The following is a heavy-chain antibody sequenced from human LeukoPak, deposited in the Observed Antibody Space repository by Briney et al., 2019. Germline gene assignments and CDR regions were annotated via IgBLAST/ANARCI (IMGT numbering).Heavy chain of an antibody. V-gene: IGHV4-30-2*01. CDR2: IYHSGST. D-gene: IGHD3-22*01. CDR3: ARGLQYYYDSSGYSGNWFDP. J-gene: IGHJ5*02. Sequence: KASETLSLTCAVSGGSISSGGYSWSWIRQPPGKGLEWIGYIYHSGSTYYNPSLKSRVTISVDRSKNQFSLKLSSVTAADTAVYYCARGLQYYYDSSGYSGNWFDPWGQGTLVTVSS. CDR1: GGSISSGGYS.